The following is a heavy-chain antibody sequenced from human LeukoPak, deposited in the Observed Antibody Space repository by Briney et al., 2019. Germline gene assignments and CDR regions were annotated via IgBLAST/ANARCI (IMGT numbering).Heavy chain of an antibody. V-gene: IGHV5-51*01. J-gene: IGHJ6*03. CDR3: ARQGAAGKYYYYYMDV. CDR2: IYPDDSNT. Sequence: GESLRISCKGSGYSFTSYWIGWVRQMPGQGLEWMGIIYPDDSNTIYGPSFQGQVTISADKSINTAYLEWSSLKASDTAIYYCARQGAAGKYYYYYMDVWGKGTTVTVSS. CDR1: GYSFTSYW. D-gene: IGHD6-13*01.